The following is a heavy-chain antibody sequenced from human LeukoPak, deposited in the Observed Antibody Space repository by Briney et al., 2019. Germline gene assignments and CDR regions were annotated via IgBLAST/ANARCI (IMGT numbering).Heavy chain of an antibody. V-gene: IGHV1-69*04. CDR3: ARDKNYYILTGYYKEYYFDY. Sequence: ASVKVSCKASGGTFSSYAISWVRQAPGQGLEWMGRIIPIFGIANYAQKFQGRVTITADKSTSTAYMELSSLRSEDTAVYYCARDKNYYILTGYYKEYYFDYWGQGTLVTVSS. CDR2: IIPIFGIA. CDR1: GGTFSSYA. J-gene: IGHJ4*02. D-gene: IGHD3-9*01.